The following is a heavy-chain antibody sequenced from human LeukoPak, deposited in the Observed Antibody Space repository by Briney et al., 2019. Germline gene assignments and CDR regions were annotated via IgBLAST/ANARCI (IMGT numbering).Heavy chain of an antibody. J-gene: IGHJ4*02. CDR3: ARVGCSSTSCYRVYYFDY. CDR2: INSDGSSP. V-gene: IGHV3-74*01. D-gene: IGHD2-2*01. Sequence: GGSLRLSCAASGFTFSSYWMHWVRQAPGKGLVWVSRINSDGSSPSYADSVKGRFTISRDNAKNTLYLQMNSLRAEDTAVYYCARVGCSSTSCYRVYYFDYWGQGTLVTVSS. CDR1: GFTFSSYW.